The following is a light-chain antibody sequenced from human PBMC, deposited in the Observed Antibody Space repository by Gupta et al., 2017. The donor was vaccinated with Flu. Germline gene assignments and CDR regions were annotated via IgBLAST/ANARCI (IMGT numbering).Light chain of an antibody. CDR3: LQHKRYPRT. J-gene: IGKJ4*01. CDR1: QGIRNE. Sequence: DLQLPQSPSSLSASVGDRVTITCRASQGIRNELGWNQQKPGKAPKRLIYAASSLQSGVPARFSGSGSGTEFTLTISSVKPEDVATYYCLQHKRYPRTFGEGTKVEIK. CDR2: AAS. V-gene: IGKV1-17*01.